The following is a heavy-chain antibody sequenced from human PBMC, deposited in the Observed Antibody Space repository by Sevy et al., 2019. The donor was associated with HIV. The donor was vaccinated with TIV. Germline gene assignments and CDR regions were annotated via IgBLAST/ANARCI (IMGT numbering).Heavy chain of an antibody. CDR1: GFTFSSYA. CDR2: ISSNGGST. D-gene: IGHD1-7*01. J-gene: IGHJ4*02. CDR3: VKLSLITGTTGYFDY. Sequence: GGSLRLSCSASGFTFSSYAMHWVRQAPGKGLEYVSAISSNGGSTYYADSVKSRFTISRDNSKNTLYLQMSSLRAEDTAVYYCVKLSLITGTTGYFDYWGQGTLVTVSS. V-gene: IGHV3-64D*06.